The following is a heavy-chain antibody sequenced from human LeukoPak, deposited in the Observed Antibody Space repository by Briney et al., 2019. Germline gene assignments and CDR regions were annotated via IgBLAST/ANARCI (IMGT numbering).Heavy chain of an antibody. D-gene: IGHD6-13*01. J-gene: IGHJ6*03. CDR2: IYYSGST. Sequence: SETLSLTCTVSGGSISSYYWSWIRQPPGKGLEWIGYIYYSGSTNHNPSLKSRVTISVDTSKNQFSLKLSSVTAADTAVYYCARVAGYSSSWYSDYYYYYMDVWGKGTTVTVSS. CDR1: GGSISSYY. V-gene: IGHV4-59*01. CDR3: ARVAGYSSSWYSDYYYYYMDV.